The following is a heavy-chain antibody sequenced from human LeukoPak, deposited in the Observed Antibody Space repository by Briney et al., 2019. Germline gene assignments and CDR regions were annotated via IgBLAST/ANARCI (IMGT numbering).Heavy chain of an antibody. J-gene: IGHJ5*02. Sequence: SQTLSLTCTVSGGSFSSGSYYWSWIRQPAGKGLEWIGRIETSGSTNYNPSLKSRVTISVDTSKNQFSLKVSSVTAADTAVYYCARVFKSLAARPYNWFDPWGQGTLVTVSS. D-gene: IGHD6-6*01. CDR1: GGSFSSGSYY. CDR3: ARVFKSLAARPYNWFDP. V-gene: IGHV4-61*02. CDR2: IETSGST.